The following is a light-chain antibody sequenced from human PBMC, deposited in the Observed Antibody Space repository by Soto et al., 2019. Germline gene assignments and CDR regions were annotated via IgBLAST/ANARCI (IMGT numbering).Light chain of an antibody. CDR3: QQYNTGPPYT. CDR2: DAS. V-gene: IGKV3-15*01. J-gene: IGKJ2*01. CDR1: QSVRSN. Sequence: EIVMTQTPPTLSVSPGERATLSCRARQSVRSNLAWYQQKPGQAPRLLIYDASTRATGIPARFSGSGSGTEFTLTIGSLQSEDFAIYYCQQYNTGPPYTFGQGTKLEIK.